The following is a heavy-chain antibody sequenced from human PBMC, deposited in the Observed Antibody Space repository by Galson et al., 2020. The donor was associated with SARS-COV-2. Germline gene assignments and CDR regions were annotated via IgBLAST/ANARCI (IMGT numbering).Heavy chain of an antibody. Sequence: SETLSLTCAVSGGSISGYYWSWVRQPPWKGLEWIAYVYDNGITDYNRFLDSRTTITEDPSKNQLSLRLRSVTAADTATYYCARWNEGLDYWGQGILVTVSS. CDR1: GGSISGYY. CDR3: ARWNEGLDY. J-gene: IGHJ4*02. D-gene: IGHD1-1*01. V-gene: IGHV4-59*01. CDR2: VYDNGIT.